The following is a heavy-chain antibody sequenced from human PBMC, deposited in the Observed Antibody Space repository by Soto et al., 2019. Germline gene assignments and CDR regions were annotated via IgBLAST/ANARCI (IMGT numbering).Heavy chain of an antibody. V-gene: IGHV3-30-3*01. D-gene: IGHD6-13*01. CDR1: GFTFSSYA. Sequence: QVQLVESGGGVVQPGRSLRLFCAASGFTFSSYAMHWVRQAPGKGLEWVAVISYDGSNKYYADSVKGRFTISRDNSKNTLYLQMNSLRAEDTAVYYCARERQDSSSRGNWFDPWGQGTLVTVSS. CDR3: ARERQDSSSRGNWFDP. J-gene: IGHJ5*02. CDR2: ISYDGSNK.